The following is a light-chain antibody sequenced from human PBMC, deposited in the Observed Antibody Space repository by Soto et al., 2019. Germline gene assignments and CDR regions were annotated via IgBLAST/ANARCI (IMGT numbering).Light chain of an antibody. CDR3: SSYTSSSTYV. V-gene: IGLV2-14*01. Sequence: QSALTQPASASGSPGQSITISCTGTSSDVGGYNYVSWYQQHPGKAPKLMIYEVSNRPSGVSNRFSASKSGNTASLTISGLQAEDEADYYCSSYTSSSTYVFGTGTKVTVL. CDR2: EVS. CDR1: SSDVGGYNY. J-gene: IGLJ1*01.